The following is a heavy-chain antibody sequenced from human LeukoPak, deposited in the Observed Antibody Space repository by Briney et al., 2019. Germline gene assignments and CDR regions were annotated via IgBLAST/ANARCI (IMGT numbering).Heavy chain of an antibody. V-gene: IGHV5-51*01. J-gene: IGHJ4*02. CDR1: GYRFTNYW. Sequence: GESLQISFKGSGYRFTNYWIAWVRPMPGKGLEWMGIIYPGDSDTRYSPSFQGQVTISADKSISTAYLQWSSLKASDTAMYYCARRGYCSGGSCYYFDYWGQGTLVTVSS. D-gene: IGHD2-15*01. CDR2: IYPGDSDT. CDR3: ARRGYCSGGSCYYFDY.